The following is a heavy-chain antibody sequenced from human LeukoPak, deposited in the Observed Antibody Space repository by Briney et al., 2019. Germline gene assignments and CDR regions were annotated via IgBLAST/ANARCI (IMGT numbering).Heavy chain of an antibody. D-gene: IGHD3-3*01. J-gene: IGHJ3*02. Sequence: SETLSLTCAVYGESFSGYYWSWIRQPPGKGLEWIGEINHSGNTNYNPSLKSRVTISVDTSKNQFSLRLSSVTAADTAVYYCVRGLAFGVAAAFDIWGQGTMVTVSS. V-gene: IGHV4-34*01. CDR3: VRGLAFGVAAAFDI. CDR2: INHSGNT. CDR1: GESFSGYY.